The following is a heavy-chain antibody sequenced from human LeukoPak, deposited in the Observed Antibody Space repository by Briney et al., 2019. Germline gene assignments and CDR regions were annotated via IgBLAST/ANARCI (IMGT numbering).Heavy chain of an antibody. CDR3: ATFPWGGFDP. D-gene: IGHD3-16*01. Sequence: GALRLSCAASGFTFSSYAMSWVRQAPGKGLEWVSVIYNSAITYYADSVKGRFSISRDNSQKTLYLQMNSLRVDDTAVYYCATFPWGGFDPWGQGILVTVSS. J-gene: IGHJ5*02. CDR1: GFTFSSYA. CDR2: IYNSAIT. V-gene: IGHV3-23*05.